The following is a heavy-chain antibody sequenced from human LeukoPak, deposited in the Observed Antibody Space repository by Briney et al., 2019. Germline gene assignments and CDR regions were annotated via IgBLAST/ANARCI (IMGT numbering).Heavy chain of an antibody. Sequence: SIXXXYWXWIRQPPGKGLEWIGYIYYSGSTNYNPSLKSRVTISVDTSKNQFSLKLSSVTAADTAVYYCASYSYYYDSSGYFDYWGQGTLVTVSS. CDR1: SIXXXY. J-gene: IGHJ4*02. CDR3: ASYSYYYDSSGYFDY. D-gene: IGHD3-22*01. CDR2: IYYSGST. V-gene: IGHV4-59*01.